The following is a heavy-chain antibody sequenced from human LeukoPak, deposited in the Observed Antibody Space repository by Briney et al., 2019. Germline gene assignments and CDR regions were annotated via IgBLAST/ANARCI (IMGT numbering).Heavy chain of an antibody. CDR3: VRGLGYCSSTRCSPGYYMDV. Sequence: GSLRLSCAASGFTFSDFGMNWVRQTPGKGLEWVSSITSSGSFINYADSVKGRFTISRDNAKNSLYLQMNSLRAEDTAVYYCVRGLGYCSSTRCSPGYYMDVRGKGTTVTVSS. D-gene: IGHD2-2*01. V-gene: IGHV3-21*01. J-gene: IGHJ6*03. CDR2: ITSSGSFI. CDR1: GFTFSDFG.